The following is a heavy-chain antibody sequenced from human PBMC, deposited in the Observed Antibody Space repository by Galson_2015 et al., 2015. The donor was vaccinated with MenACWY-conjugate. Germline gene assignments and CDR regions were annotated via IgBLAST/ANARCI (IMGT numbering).Heavy chain of an antibody. V-gene: IGHV3-7*03. D-gene: IGHD3-3*01. CDR3: ARVYDFWSGYSGYCYGMDA. CDR2: IKQDGSEK. Sequence: SLRLSCAASGFMFRSYWMSWVRQAPGKGLEWVANIKQDGSEKYYVDSVKGRFTISRDSAKNALYLQMNSLRAEDTAVYYCARVYDFWSGYSGYCYGMDAWGQGTTVIVSS. J-gene: IGHJ6*02. CDR1: GFMFRSYW.